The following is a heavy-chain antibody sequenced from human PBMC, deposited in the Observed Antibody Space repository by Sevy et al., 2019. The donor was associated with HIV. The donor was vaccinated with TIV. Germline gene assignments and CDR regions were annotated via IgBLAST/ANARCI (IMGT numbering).Heavy chain of an antibody. J-gene: IGHJ6*02. V-gene: IGHV3-21*01. Sequence: EGSLRLSCAASGFTFSSNSMNWVLQAPGKALEWVSSISSSSSYIYYADSVKGRFTISRDNAKNSLYLQMNSLRAEDTAVYYCARKLPLYYYYGMDVWGQGTTVTVSS. CDR3: ARKLPLYYYYGMDV. CDR1: GFTFSSNS. D-gene: IGHD6-6*01. CDR2: ISSSSSYI.